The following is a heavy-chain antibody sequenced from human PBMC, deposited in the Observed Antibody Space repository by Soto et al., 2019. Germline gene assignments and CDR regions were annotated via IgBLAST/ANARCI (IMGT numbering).Heavy chain of an antibody. V-gene: IGHV1-3*01. Sequence: ASVKVSCKASGYTFTRYTMNWVLQAPGQRLEWMGWINPDNGDTKSSQKFQDRVIITRDTSASTAYMDLSSLRSEDTAVYYCARGIATGQLDPWGQGTLVTVSS. CDR3: ARGIATGQLDP. CDR2: INPDNGDT. D-gene: IGHD2-15*01. J-gene: IGHJ5*02. CDR1: GYTFTRYT.